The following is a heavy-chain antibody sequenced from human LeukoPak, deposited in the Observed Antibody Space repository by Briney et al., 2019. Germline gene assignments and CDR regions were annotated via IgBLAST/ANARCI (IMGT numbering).Heavy chain of an antibody. CDR2: IYTSGST. CDR3: ARDGRIAAAGPFDY. J-gene: IGHJ4*02. V-gene: IGHV4-4*07. Sequence: SETLSLTCTVSGGSISSYYWSWIRQPDGKGLEWIGRIYTSGSTNYNPSLKSRVTISVDKSKNQFSLKLSSVTAADTAVYYCARDGRIAAAGPFDYWGQGTLVTVSS. D-gene: IGHD6-13*01. CDR1: GGSISSYY.